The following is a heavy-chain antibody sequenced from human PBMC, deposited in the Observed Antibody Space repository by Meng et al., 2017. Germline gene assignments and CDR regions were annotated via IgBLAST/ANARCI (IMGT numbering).Heavy chain of an antibody. J-gene: IGHJ4*02. CDR1: GGTFSSYA. CDR2: IIPIFGTA. CDR3: AREGPCGGDCSGFDY. D-gene: IGHD2-21*02. V-gene: IGHV1-69*01. Sequence: QVQLVQYGAEGKKSGSSVKVSCKASGGTFSSYAISWVRQAPGQGLEWMGGIIPIFGTANYAQKFQGRVTITADESTSTAYMELSSLRSEDTAVYYCAREGPCGGDCSGFDYWGQGTLVTVSS.